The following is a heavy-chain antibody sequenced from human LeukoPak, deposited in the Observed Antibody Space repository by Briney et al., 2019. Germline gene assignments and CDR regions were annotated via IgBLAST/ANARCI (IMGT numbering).Heavy chain of an antibody. CDR3: TRFKSRGFSSASGWDYFDY. Sequence: GGSLRLSCTASGFTFGDYSMSWVRQAPGKGLEWIGVVRGRPYGETTEYAASVKGRFTISRDDSKSIAYLQMNSLKTEDTAVYYCTRFKSRGFSSASGWDYFDYWVQGTLVTVSS. CDR2: VRGRPYGETT. D-gene: IGHD6-19*01. CDR1: GFTFGDYS. V-gene: IGHV3-49*04. J-gene: IGHJ4*02.